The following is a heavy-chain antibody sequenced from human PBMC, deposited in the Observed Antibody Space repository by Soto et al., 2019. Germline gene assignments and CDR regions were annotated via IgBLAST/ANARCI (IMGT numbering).Heavy chain of an antibody. V-gene: IGHV4-30-4*01. D-gene: IGHD6-13*01. J-gene: IGHJ4*02. CDR1: GGSISSGDYY. CDR2: IYYSGST. CDR3: ARAEQLALDY. Sequence: SETLSPTCTVSGGSISSGDYYWSWIRQPPGKGLEWIGYIYYSGSTYYNPSLKSRVTISVDTSKNQFSLKLSCVTAADTAVYYCARAEQLALDYWGQGTLVTVSS.